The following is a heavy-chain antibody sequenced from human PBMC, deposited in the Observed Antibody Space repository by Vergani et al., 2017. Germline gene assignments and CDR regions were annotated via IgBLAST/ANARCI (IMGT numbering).Heavy chain of an antibody. J-gene: IGHJ6*02. Sequence: QVQLVQSGAEVKKPGASVKVSCKASGYTFTSYGISWVRQAPGQGLEWMGWISAYNGNTNYAQKLQGRVTMTTDTSTSTAYMELRSLRSDDTAVYYCAREXGIKVVQPYYYYYGMDVWGQGTTVTVSS. CDR3: AREXGIKVVQPYYYYYGMDV. CDR2: ISAYNGNT. D-gene: IGHD1-1*01. CDR1: GYTFTSYG. V-gene: IGHV1-18*01.